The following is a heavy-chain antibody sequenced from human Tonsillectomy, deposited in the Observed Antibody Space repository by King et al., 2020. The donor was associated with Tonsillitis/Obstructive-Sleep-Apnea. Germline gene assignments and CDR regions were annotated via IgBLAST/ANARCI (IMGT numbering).Heavy chain of an antibody. CDR3: ARGYSSGAGTFDI. J-gene: IGHJ3*02. CDR2: IWYDGSIK. Sequence: QLVQSGGGVVQPGRSLRLSCAASGFTLSTYGMHWIREAPGNGLEWVAVIWYDGSIKYYADPVKGRFTISRDHPKKPFYLQMDSLRAEDTAVYYCARGYSSGAGTFDIWGQGTVVTVSS. CDR1: GFTLSTYG. D-gene: IGHD2-15*01. V-gene: IGHV3-33*01.